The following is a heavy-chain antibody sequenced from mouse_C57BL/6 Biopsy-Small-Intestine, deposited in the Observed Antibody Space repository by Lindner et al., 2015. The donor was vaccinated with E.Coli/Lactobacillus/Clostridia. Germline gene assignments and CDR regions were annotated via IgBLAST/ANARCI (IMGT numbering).Heavy chain of an antibody. D-gene: IGHD2-3*01. CDR3: ARGNDGSFDY. CDR2: ISSGSSTI. Sequence: VQLQESGGGLVKPGGSLKLSCAASGFTFSDYGMHWVRQAPEKGLEWVAYISSGSSTIYYADTVKGRFTISRDNAKNTLFLQMTSLRSEGTAMYYCARGNDGSFDYWGQGTTLTVFS. V-gene: IGHV5-17*01. CDR1: GFTFSDYG. J-gene: IGHJ2*01.